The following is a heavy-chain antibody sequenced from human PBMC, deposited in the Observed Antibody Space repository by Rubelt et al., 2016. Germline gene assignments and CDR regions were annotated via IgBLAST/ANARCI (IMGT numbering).Heavy chain of an antibody. D-gene: IGHD3-3*01. V-gene: IGHV3-20*03. Sequence: ADSVKGRFTISRDNAKNSLYLQMNSLRAEDTALYYCARVQGSPFLEWYPSRSYYYGMDVWGQGTTVTVSS. J-gene: IGHJ6*02. CDR3: ARVQGSPFLEWYPSRSYYYGMDV.